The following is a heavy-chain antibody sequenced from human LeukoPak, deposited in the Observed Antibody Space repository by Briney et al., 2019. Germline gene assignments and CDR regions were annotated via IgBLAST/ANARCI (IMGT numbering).Heavy chain of an antibody. J-gene: IGHJ4*02. D-gene: IGHD6-19*01. CDR1: GFTFSSYG. CDR3: AKDRAGGAVAGTSPFDY. V-gene: IGHV3-30*18. Sequence: PGGSLRLSCAASGFTFSSYGMHWVRQAPGKGLEWVAVISYDGSNKYYADSVKGRFTISRDKSKNTLYLQMNSLRAEDTAVYYCAKDRAGGAVAGTSPFDYWGQGTLVTVSS. CDR2: ISYDGSNK.